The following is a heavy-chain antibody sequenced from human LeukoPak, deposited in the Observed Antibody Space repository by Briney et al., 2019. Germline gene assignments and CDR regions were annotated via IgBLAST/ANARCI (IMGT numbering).Heavy chain of an antibody. D-gene: IGHD3-10*01. CDR3: ARDANYYGSGSYLDY. Sequence: GASVKVSCKASGYTFTGYYMHWVRQAPGQGLEWMGWINPNSGGTNYAQKFQGRVTMTRDTSISTAYMELSRLRSDDTAVYYCARDANYYGSGSYLDYWGQGTLVTVSS. CDR1: GYTFTGYY. V-gene: IGHV1-2*02. CDR2: INPNSGGT. J-gene: IGHJ4*02.